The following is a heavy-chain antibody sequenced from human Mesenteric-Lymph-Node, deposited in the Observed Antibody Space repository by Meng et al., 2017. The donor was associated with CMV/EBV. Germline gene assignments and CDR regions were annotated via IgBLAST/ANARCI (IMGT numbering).Heavy chain of an antibody. CDR3: ARGSSYDILTGYFDY. CDR1: GGSFSGYY. V-gene: IGHV4-34*01. Sequence: QVQLHQWGPGRLKPSETLSVTCAVYGGSFSGYYWNWIRQSPEKGLEWIGEINHSGSTTYNPSFTSRIIISVDTSTNQISLNMSSVTAADTAVYYCARGSSYDILTGYFDYWGQGALVTVSS. J-gene: IGHJ4*02. D-gene: IGHD3-9*01. CDR2: INHSGST.